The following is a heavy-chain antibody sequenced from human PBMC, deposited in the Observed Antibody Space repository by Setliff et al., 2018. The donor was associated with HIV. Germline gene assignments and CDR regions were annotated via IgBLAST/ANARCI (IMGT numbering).Heavy chain of an antibody. D-gene: IGHD2-21*01. Sequence: PGESLKISCAASGFTFSTFAMDWVRQAPGKGLEWVASMNTDGSVKYHVDSARGRFTISRDNTKNSLYLQMNSLRVEDTAVYYCARDCGWSAFDMWGQGTMVTVSS. CDR1: GFTFSTFA. V-gene: IGHV3-7*03. CDR3: ARDCGWSAFDM. J-gene: IGHJ3*02. CDR2: MNTDGSVK.